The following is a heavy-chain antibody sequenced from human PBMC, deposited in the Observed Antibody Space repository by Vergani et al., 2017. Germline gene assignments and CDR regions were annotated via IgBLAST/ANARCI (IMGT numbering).Heavy chain of an antibody. CDR3: ARSLVAGKGGY. V-gene: IGHV3-48*01. CDR1: GFTFSSYS. D-gene: IGHD6-19*01. Sequence: EVQLVESGGDLVQPGVSLRLSCAASGFTFSSYSMNWVRQAPGRGLEWISYISTTSDTIYYADSVRGRFTISRDNAKNSLYLEMNSLRVEDTAVYFCARSLVAGKGGYWGQGTRVAVSS. J-gene: IGHJ4*02. CDR2: ISTTSDTI.